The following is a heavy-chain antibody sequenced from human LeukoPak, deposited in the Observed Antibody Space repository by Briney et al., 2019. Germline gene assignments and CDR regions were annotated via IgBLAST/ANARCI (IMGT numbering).Heavy chain of an antibody. Sequence: GGSLRLSCAASGFTFSSYAMSWVRQAPGKGLEWVSAISGSGGSTYYADSVKGRFTISRDNSKNTLYLQMNSLRAEDTAVYYCANWDYGDYDAFDIWGQGTMVTVSS. D-gene: IGHD4-17*01. V-gene: IGHV3-23*01. CDR1: GFTFSSYA. J-gene: IGHJ3*02. CDR3: ANWDYGDYDAFDI. CDR2: ISGSGGST.